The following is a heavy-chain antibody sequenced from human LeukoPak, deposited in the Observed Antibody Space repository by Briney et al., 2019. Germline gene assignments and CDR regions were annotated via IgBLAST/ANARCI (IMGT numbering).Heavy chain of an antibody. CDR3: AKAQYYYDSSGYYLSQYYFDY. D-gene: IGHD3-22*01. Sequence: PGGSLRLSCAASGFTFNSYAMSWVRQAPGKGLEWVSAISGSGGSTYYADSVKGRFTISRDNSKNTLYLQMNSLRAEDTAVYYCAKAQYYYDSSGYYLSQYYFDYWGRGTLVTVSS. V-gene: IGHV3-23*01. CDR2: ISGSGGST. CDR1: GFTFNSYA. J-gene: IGHJ4*02.